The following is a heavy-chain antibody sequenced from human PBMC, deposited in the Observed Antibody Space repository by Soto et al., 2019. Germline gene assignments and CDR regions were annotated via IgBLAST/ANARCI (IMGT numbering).Heavy chain of an antibody. CDR2: ISSSGSTI. D-gene: IGHD3-22*01. Sequence: GGSLRLSCAASGFTFSSYEMNWVRQAPGKGLEWVSYISSSGSTIYYADSVEGRFTISRDNAKNSLYLQMNSLRAEDTAVYYCARGPLTYYYDSSGYYLDYWGQGTLVTVSS. V-gene: IGHV3-48*03. CDR1: GFTFSSYE. CDR3: ARGPLTYYYDSSGYYLDY. J-gene: IGHJ4*02.